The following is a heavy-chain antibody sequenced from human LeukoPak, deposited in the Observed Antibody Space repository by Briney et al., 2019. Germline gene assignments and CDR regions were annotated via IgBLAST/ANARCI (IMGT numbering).Heavy chain of an antibody. CDR3: ARDAEGEEQMATTYFDY. J-gene: IGHJ4*02. D-gene: IGHD5-24*01. Sequence: GGSLRLSCAASGFSVRSKYMSWVRQAPGKGLEWVSVLQSVGNTFYADSVKGRFSISRDRSKNTVYLQMDSLRAEDTAVYYCARDAEGEEQMATTYFDYWGQGTLVTVSS. CDR1: GFSVRSKY. CDR2: LQSVGNT. V-gene: IGHV3-53*01.